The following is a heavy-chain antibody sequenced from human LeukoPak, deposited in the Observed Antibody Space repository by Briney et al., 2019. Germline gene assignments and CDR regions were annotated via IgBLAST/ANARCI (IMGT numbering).Heavy chain of an antibody. V-gene: IGHV1-2*02. CDR1: EYTFTGYY. J-gene: IGHJ4*02. CDR3: ARGYNWNDVADY. CDR2: INPNSGGT. Sequence: ASVKVSCKASEYTFTGYYMHWVRQAPGQGLEWMGWINPNSGGTNYAQKFQGRVTMTRDTSISTAYMELSRLRSDDTAVYYCARGYNWNDVADYWGQGTRVTVSS. D-gene: IGHD1-1*01.